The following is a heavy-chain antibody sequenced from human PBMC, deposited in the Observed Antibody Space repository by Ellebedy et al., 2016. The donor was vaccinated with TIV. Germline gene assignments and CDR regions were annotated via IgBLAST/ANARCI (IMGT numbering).Heavy chain of an antibody. CDR3: TGTPTTPYIVVVVAAHDY. J-gene: IGHJ4*02. D-gene: IGHD2-15*01. Sequence: GESLKISCAASGFTFSNAWMSWVRQAPGKGLEWVGRIKSKTDGGTTDYAAPVKGRFTISRDDSKNTLYLQMNSLKTEDTAVYYCTGTPTTPYIVVVVAAHDYWGQGTLVTVSS. CDR1: GFTFSNAW. CDR2: IKSKTDGGTT. V-gene: IGHV3-15*01.